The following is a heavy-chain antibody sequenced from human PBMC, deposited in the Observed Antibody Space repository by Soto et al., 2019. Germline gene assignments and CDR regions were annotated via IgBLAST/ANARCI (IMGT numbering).Heavy chain of an antibody. Sequence: QPGGSLRLSCAASGFTFSSYWMSWVRQAPGKGLEWVANIKQDGSEKYYVDSVKGRFTISRDNAKNSLYLQMNSLRAEDTAVYYCARSHYDFWSGYYIPYYYGMDVWSQGTTVTVSS. CDR2: IKQDGSEK. CDR1: GFTFSSYW. J-gene: IGHJ6*02. D-gene: IGHD3-3*01. V-gene: IGHV3-7*01. CDR3: ARSHYDFWSGYYIPYYYGMDV.